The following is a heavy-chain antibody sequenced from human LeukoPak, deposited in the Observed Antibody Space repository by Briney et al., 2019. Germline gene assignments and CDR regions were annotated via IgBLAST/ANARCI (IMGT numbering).Heavy chain of an antibody. CDR1: GFTFSNYG. V-gene: IGHV3-15*01. J-gene: IGHJ2*01. CDR3: TTDRMVRGVSHGL. Sequence: GGSLRLSCAGSGFTFSNYGMNWVRQAPGKGLEWVGRIKSKTDGGTTDYAAPVKGRFTISRDDSKNTLYLQMNSLKTEDTAVYYCTTDRMVRGVSHGLWGRGTLVTVSS. CDR2: IKSKTDGGTT. D-gene: IGHD3-10*01.